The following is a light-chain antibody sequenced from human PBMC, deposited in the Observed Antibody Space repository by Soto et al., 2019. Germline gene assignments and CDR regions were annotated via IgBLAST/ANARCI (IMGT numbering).Light chain of an antibody. Sequence: QSVLTQPPSVSAAPGQKVTISCSGSSSNIEHNYVSWYQQLPGTAPKLLIYDNNKRPSGIPDRFSGSKSGTSATLGITGLKTGDEADYYCGTWDSSLSAGVFGGGTKLTVL. CDR3: GTWDSSLSAGV. CDR1: SSNIEHNY. J-gene: IGLJ2*01. CDR2: DNN. V-gene: IGLV1-51*01.